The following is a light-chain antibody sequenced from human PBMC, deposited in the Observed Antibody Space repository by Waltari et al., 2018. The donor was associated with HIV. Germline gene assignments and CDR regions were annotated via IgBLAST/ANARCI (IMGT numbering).Light chain of an antibody. CDR2: SAS. V-gene: IGKV1-27*01. CDR1: EDIRTF. Sequence: DIQMTQSPSSLSASVGDRVTITCRASEDIRTFLAWYQQKSGKVPKLLIYSASTLQSGVTSRFSCGGSATDFSLTINNLQPEDAGTYYCQKYNSAPRTFGRGTIVEI. CDR3: QKYNSAPRT. J-gene: IGKJ2*01.